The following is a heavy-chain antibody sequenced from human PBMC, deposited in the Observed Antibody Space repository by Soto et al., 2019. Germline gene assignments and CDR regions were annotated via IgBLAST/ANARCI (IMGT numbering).Heavy chain of an antibody. CDR3: ARVSPRAYYFDY. J-gene: IGHJ4*02. CDR2: IYYSGST. CDR1: GGSISSSSYY. Sequence: PSETLSLTCTVSGGSISSSSYYWGWIRQPPGKGLEWIGSIYYSGSTYYNPSLKSRVTISVDTSKNQFSLKLSSVTAADTAVYYCARVSPRAYYFDYWGQGTLVTVS. V-gene: IGHV4-39*07.